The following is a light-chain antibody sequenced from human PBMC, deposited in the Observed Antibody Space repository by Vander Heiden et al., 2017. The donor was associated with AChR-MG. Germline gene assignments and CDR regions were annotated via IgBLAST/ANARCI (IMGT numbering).Light chain of an antibody. V-gene: IGKV1-39*01. CDR1: QSISSY. CDR3: QQSYSTPAIT. J-gene: IGKJ5*01. Sequence: IQMTQSPSSLSASVGDRVTITCRASQSISSYLNWYQQKPGKAPKLLIYAASSLQRGVPSRFSGSGSGTDFTLTISSLQPEDFATYYCQQSYSTPAITFGPGTRLEIK. CDR2: AAS.